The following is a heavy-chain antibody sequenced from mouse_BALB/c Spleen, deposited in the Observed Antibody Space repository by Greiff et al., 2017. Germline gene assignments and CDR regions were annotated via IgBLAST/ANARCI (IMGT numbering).Heavy chain of an antibody. Sequence: EVKVVESGGGLVKPGGSLKLSCAASGFTFSDYYMYWVRQTPEKRLEWVATISDGGSYTYYPDSVKGRFTISRDNAKNNLYLQMSSLKSEDTAMYYCASNYYGSSLDYWGQGTTLTVSS. CDR1: GFTFSDYY. J-gene: IGHJ2*01. CDR3: ASNYYGSSLDY. CDR2: ISDGGSYT. D-gene: IGHD1-1*01. V-gene: IGHV5-4*02.